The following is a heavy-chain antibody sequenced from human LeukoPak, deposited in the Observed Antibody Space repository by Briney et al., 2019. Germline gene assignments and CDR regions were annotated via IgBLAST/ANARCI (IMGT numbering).Heavy chain of an antibody. J-gene: IGHJ4*02. Sequence: GGSLRLSCAASGFTFSRYSMNWVRQAPGKGLEWVSSISSSSSYIYYADAVKGRFTISRDNAKNSLYLQMNSLRAEDTAVYYCARDPYGSESYFDDWGQGTLVTVSS. V-gene: IGHV3-21*01. D-gene: IGHD2-15*01. CDR3: ARDPYGSESYFDD. CDR1: GFTFSRYS. CDR2: ISSSSSYI.